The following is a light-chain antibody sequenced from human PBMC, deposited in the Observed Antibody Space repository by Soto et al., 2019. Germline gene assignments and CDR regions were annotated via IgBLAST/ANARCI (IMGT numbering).Light chain of an antibody. CDR2: DTS. CDR3: QQYGTSEII. J-gene: IGKJ5*01. CDR1: QTLSNSF. V-gene: IGKV3-20*01. Sequence: EIVMTQSPDTLSVSPGERATLSCRASQTLSNSFIAWYQQKPGQAPRLLIYDTSSRATGVPDRYSASGSGTDFTLTISRLEPEDFAVFFCQQYGTSEIIFGQGTRLEIK.